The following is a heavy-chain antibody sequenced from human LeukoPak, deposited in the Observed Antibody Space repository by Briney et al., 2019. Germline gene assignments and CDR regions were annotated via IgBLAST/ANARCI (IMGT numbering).Heavy chain of an antibody. CDR2: ISWNSGSI. V-gene: IGHV3-9*01. CDR1: GFTFDDYA. CDR3: AAGGWHTGWRY. D-gene: IGHD6-19*01. Sequence: GGSLRLSCAASGFTFDDYAMHWVRQAPGKGLEWVSGISWNSGSIGYADSVKGRFTISRDNAKNSLYLQMNSLRPEDTALYYGAAGGWHTGWRYGAQGPLVPVSS. J-gene: IGHJ4*02.